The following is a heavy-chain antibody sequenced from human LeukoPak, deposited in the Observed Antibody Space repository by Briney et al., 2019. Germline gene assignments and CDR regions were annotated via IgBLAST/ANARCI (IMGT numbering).Heavy chain of an antibody. CDR1: GASISSYY. Sequence: SETLSLTCSVSGASISSYYWTWIRQPAGKGLEWIGRMYIGGTRNYNPSLKSRVTMSIDTSKNQFSLKLSSVTAADTAVYYCARDLPRENRYAYGFWFDPWGQGTLVTVSS. V-gene: IGHV4-4*07. CDR3: ARDLPRENRYAYGFWFDP. D-gene: IGHD3-16*01. CDR2: MYIGGTR. J-gene: IGHJ5*02.